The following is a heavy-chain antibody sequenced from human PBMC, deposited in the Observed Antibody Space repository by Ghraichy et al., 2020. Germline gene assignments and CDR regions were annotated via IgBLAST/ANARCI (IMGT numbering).Heavy chain of an antibody. J-gene: IGHJ1*01. CDR1: GFTFSSYS. CDR2: ISSSSSYI. CDR3: ARDRGSWYRAEYFQH. V-gene: IGHV3-21*01. D-gene: IGHD6-13*01. Sequence: SCAASGFTFSSYSMNWVRQAPGKGLEWVSSISSSSSYIYYADSVKGRFTISRDNAKNSLYLQMNSLRAEDTAVYYCARDRGSWYRAEYFQHWGQGTLVTVSS.